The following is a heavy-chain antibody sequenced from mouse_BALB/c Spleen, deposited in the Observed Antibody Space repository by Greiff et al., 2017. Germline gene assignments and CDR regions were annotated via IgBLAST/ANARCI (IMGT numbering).Heavy chain of an antibody. J-gene: IGHJ4*01. D-gene: IGHD2-14*01. V-gene: IGHV5-17*02. CDR3: ARGGLYYRYDVGAMDY. CDR1: GFTFSSFG. Sequence: EVQLVESGGGLVQPGGSRKLSCAASGFTFSSFGMHWVRQAPEKGLEWVAYISSGSSTIYYADTVKGRFTISRDNPKNTLFLQMTSLRSEDTAMYYCARGGLYYRYDVGAMDYWGQGTSVTVSS. CDR2: ISSGSSTI.